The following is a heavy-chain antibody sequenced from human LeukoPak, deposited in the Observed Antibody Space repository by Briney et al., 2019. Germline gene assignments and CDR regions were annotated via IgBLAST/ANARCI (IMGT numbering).Heavy chain of an antibody. V-gene: IGHV1-2*02. CDR1: GYTFTSYY. Sequence: GGSLRLSCAASGYTFTSYYMHWVRQAPGQGLEWMGWINPNSGGTNYAQKFQGRVTMTRDTSISTAYMELSRLRSDDTAVYYCARASKLGELSLAFDYWGQGTLVTVSS. D-gene: IGHD3-16*02. CDR2: INPNSGGT. J-gene: IGHJ4*02. CDR3: ARASKLGELSLAFDY.